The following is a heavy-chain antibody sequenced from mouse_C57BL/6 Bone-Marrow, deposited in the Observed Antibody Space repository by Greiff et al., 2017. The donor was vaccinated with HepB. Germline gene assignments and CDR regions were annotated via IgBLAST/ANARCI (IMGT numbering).Heavy chain of an antibody. CDR3: TLTTVVATPFDY. Sequence: EVQGVESGAELVRPGASVKLSCTASGFNIKDDYMHWVKQRPEQGLEWIGWIDPENGDTEYASKFQGKATITADTSSNTAYLQLSSLTSEDTAVYYCTLTTVVATPFDYWGQGTTLTVSS. CDR1: GFNIKDDY. CDR2: IDPENGDT. V-gene: IGHV14-4*01. J-gene: IGHJ2*01. D-gene: IGHD1-1*01.